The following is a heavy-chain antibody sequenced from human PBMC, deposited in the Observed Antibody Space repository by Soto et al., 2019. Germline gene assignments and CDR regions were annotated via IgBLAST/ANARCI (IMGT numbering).Heavy chain of an antibody. CDR2: ISAYNGNT. Sequence: PSVKVSCKASGYTFTSYGISWVRQAPGQGLEWMGWISAYNGNTNYAQKLQGRVTMTTDTSTSTAYMELRSLRSDDTAVYYCARDVVGRCYSVCDAFYIWGQGTMVTVS. CDR1: GYTFTSYG. CDR3: ARDVVGRCYSVCDAFYI. J-gene: IGHJ3*02. D-gene: IGHD2-15*01. V-gene: IGHV1-18*01.